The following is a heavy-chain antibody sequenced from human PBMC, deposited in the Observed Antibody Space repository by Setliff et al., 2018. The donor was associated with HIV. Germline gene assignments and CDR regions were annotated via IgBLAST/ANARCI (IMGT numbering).Heavy chain of an antibody. Sequence: SVKVSCKASGGTFSSYAISWVRQAPGQGLEWMGGIIPILGIANYAQKFQGRLTITRDTSASTAYMELSRLRSDDTAVYYCATWGGSPDGYFYYYMDVWGKGTTVTVSS. V-gene: IGHV1-69*10. CDR3: ATWGGSPDGYFYYYMDV. D-gene: IGHD1-26*01. J-gene: IGHJ6*03. CDR2: IIPILGIA. CDR1: GGTFSSYA.